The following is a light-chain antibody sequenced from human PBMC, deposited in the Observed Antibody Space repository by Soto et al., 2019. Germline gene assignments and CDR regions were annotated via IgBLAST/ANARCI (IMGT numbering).Light chain of an antibody. CDR2: IDN. CDR3: APWDDSVHGYV. Sequence: QPVLTQPPSASGTPGQRVTISCSGSRSTIGSNSVNWYQQLPGAAPKLLIYIDNLRPSGVPDRFSGSKSGTSASLAISGLQAEDEADYYCAPWDDSVHGYVFGTGTKVTVL. CDR1: RSTIGSNS. J-gene: IGLJ1*01. V-gene: IGLV1-44*01.